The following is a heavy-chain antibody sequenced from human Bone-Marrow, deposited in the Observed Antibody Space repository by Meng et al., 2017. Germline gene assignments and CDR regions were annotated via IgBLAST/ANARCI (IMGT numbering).Heavy chain of an antibody. V-gene: IGHV1-18*01. CDR1: GYTFTRYG. D-gene: IGHD6-13*01. J-gene: IGHJ4*02. CDR3: ARDPSNPSIAAGGLIMDY. Sequence: ASVKVSCKASGYTFTRYGISWVRQAPGQGLEWMGWISAYNGNTNYAQKLHGRVTMTTDTSTSTAYMELRSLRSDDTAVYYCARDPSNPSIAAGGLIMDYWGQGTLVTVSS. CDR2: ISAYNGNT.